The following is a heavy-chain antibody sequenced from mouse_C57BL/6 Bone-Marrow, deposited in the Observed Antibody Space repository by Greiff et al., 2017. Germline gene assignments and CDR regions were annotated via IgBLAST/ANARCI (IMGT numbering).Heavy chain of an antibody. D-gene: IGHD1-1*01. J-gene: IGHJ2*01. Sequence: QVQLQHPGAELVKPGASVKVSCKASGYTFTSYWMHWVKQRPGQGLEWIGRIHPSDSDTNYNQKFKGKATLTVAKSSSTAYMQLSSLASEDSAVYDWAIEGGSRGPYVFDYWGQGTTLTVSS. V-gene: IGHV1-74*01. CDR2: IHPSDSDT. CDR3: AIEGGSRGPYVFDY. CDR1: GYTFTSYW.